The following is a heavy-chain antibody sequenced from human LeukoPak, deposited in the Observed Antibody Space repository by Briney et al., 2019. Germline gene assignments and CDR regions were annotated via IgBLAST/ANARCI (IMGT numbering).Heavy chain of an antibody. Sequence: SETLSLTCTVSGGSISGTDLYWGWIRQPPGKGLEWIGEINHSGSTNYNPSLKSRVTISVDTSKNQFSLKLSSVTAADTAVYYCARFVDYVGYFDYWGQGTLVTVSS. CDR3: ARFVDYVGYFDY. J-gene: IGHJ4*02. D-gene: IGHD4-17*01. V-gene: IGHV4-39*07. CDR2: INHSGST. CDR1: GGSISGTDLY.